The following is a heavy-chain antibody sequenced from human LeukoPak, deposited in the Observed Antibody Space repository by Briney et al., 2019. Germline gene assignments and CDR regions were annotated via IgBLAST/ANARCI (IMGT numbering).Heavy chain of an antibody. CDR3: VRDCGGDCYPLTYFDY. V-gene: IGHV3-11*01. Sequence: PGGSLRLSCAASGFTFSDYYMSWIRQAPGKGLEWVSYISSSGSTIYYADSVKGRFTISRDNAKNSLYLQMNSLRAEDTAVYYCVRDCGGDCYPLTYFDYWGQGTLVTVSS. J-gene: IGHJ4*02. CDR2: ISSSGSTI. CDR1: GFTFSDYY. D-gene: IGHD2-21*02.